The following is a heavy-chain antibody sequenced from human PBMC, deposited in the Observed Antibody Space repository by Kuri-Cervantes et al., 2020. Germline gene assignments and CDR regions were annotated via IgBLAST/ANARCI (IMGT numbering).Heavy chain of an antibody. CDR2: ISGGGTTI. D-gene: IGHD6-13*01. V-gene: IGHV3-48*01. CDR1: KFTFSHYS. J-gene: IGHJ6*02. Sequence: GESLKISCAASKFTFSHYSFNWVRQAPGKGLEWVSYISGGGTTIHYADSVKGRFTISRDNSKNTLYLQMNSLRAEDTAVYYCARESSSPGKYYYYYGMDVWGQGTTVTVSS. CDR3: ARESSSPGKYYYYYGMDV.